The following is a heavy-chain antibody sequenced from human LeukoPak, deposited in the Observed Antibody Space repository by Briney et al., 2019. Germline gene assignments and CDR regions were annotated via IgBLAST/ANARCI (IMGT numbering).Heavy chain of an antibody. Sequence: GGSLRLSCAAPGFTFSSYEMNWVRQAPGKGLEWVSYISSSGSTIYYADSAKGRFTISRDNAKNSLYLQMNSLRAEDTAVYYCARERRNSSGWRYYYYMDVWGKGTTVTVSS. D-gene: IGHD6-19*01. V-gene: IGHV3-48*03. CDR3: ARERRNSSGWRYYYYMDV. J-gene: IGHJ6*03. CDR1: GFTFSSYE. CDR2: ISSSGSTI.